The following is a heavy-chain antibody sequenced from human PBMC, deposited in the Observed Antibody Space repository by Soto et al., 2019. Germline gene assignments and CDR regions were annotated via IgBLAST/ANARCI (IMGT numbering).Heavy chain of an antibody. V-gene: IGHV1-69*13. CDR2: IIPVFGTT. J-gene: IGHJ4*02. Sequence: GASVKVSCKTSRDTFNSYAITWVRQAPGQGLEWMGGIIPVFGTTKYSQKFQGRVTMTADESTSTAYMELSSLRSEDRAVYYCAAGGRDGYNKWGQGTQVTVSS. D-gene: IGHD5-12*01. CDR3: AAGGRDGYNK. CDR1: RDTFNSYA.